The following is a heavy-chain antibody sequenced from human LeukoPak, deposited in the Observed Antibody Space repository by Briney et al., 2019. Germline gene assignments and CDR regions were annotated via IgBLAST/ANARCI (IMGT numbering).Heavy chain of an antibody. V-gene: IGHV1-3*01. CDR3: ARVGIGGMIVFDY. J-gene: IGHJ4*02. Sequence: ASVKVSCKASGYTFTSYGISWVRQAPGQGLEWMGWINAGNGNTKYSQKFQGRVTITRDTSASTAYMELSSLRSEDTAVYYCARVGIGGMIVFDYWGQGTLVTVSS. CDR2: INAGNGNT. CDR1: GYTFTSYG. D-gene: IGHD3-22*01.